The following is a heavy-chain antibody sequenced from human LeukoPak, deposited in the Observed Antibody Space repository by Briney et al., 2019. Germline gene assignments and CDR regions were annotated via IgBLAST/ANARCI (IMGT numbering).Heavy chain of an antibody. V-gene: IGHV3-30-3*01. CDR3: ARAEGTFFDY. D-gene: IGHD3-10*01. CDR1: GFTFSSYA. CDR2: ISYDGSNK. J-gene: IGHJ4*02. Sequence: AGGSLRLSCAASGFTFSSYAMHWVRQAPGKGLEWVAVISYDGSNKYCADSVKGRFTISRDNSKNTLYLQMNSLRAEDTAVYYCARAEGTFFDYWGQGTLVTVSS.